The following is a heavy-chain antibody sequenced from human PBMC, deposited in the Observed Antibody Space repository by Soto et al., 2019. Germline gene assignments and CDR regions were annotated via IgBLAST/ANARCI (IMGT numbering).Heavy chain of an antibody. J-gene: IGHJ4*02. CDR3: ASWLKYSSSLDY. V-gene: IGHV1-69*13. D-gene: IGHD6-6*01. CDR2: IIPIFGTA. Sequence: SVKVSCKASGGTFSSYAISWVRQAPGQGLEWMGGIIPIFGTANYAQKFQGRVTITADESTSTAYMELSSLRSEDTAVYYCASWLKYSSSLDYWGQGNLVTVSS. CDR1: GGTFSSYA.